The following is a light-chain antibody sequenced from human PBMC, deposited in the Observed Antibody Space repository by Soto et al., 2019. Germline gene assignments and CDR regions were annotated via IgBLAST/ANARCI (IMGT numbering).Light chain of an antibody. J-gene: IGLJ1*01. V-gene: IGLV2-14*01. Sequence: LTQPASVSGSPGQSITISCTGTSSDVGGYNYVSWYQQHPGKAPKLMIYDVSNRPSGVSNRFSGSKSGSTASLTISGLQAEDEADYYCSSYTSSSSYVFGTGTKVTVL. CDR2: DVS. CDR3: SSYTSSSSYV. CDR1: SSDVGGYNY.